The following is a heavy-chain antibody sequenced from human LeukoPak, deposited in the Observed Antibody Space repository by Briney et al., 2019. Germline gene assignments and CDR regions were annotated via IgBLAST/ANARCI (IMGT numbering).Heavy chain of an antibody. CDR3: ASRHCSGGGCYFAGADPFDY. CDR1: GFTLSSTY. CDR2: IYSGGNI. D-gene: IGHD2-15*01. V-gene: IGHV3-53*01. Sequence: GGSLRLSCAASGFTLSSTYMSWVRQAPGKGLEWVSVIYSGGNIYYIDSVKGRFTISRDTSKNTLYLQMNSLRGEDTAVYYCASRHCSGGGCYFAGADPFDYWGQGILVTVSS. J-gene: IGHJ4*02.